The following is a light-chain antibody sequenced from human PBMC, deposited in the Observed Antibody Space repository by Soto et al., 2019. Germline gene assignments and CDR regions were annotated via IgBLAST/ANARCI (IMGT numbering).Light chain of an antibody. Sequence: VLTQSPLTLSLSPWEIFTLSFRASQSFRGLLACYQQKPGQAPRLLIYDAYNRATGIPPRFSGSGSGTDFTLTISSLEPEDSAVYYCQQRNMWPITFGQGTRLEIK. CDR3: QQRNMWPIT. CDR1: QSFRGL. CDR2: DAY. V-gene: IGKV3-11*01. J-gene: IGKJ5*01.